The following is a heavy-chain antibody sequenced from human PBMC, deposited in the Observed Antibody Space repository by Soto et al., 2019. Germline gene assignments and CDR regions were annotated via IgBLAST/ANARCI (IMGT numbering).Heavy chain of an antibody. V-gene: IGHV3-7*05. CDR3: ARGRSKGYSYGQRLLGFDY. CDR1: GFTFSSYW. Sequence: GGSLRLSCAASGFTFSSYWMSWVRQAPGKGLEWVANIKQDGSEKYYVDSVKGRFTISRDNAKNSLYLQMNSLRAEDTAVYYCARGRSKGYSYGQRLLGFDYWGQGTLVTVSS. D-gene: IGHD5-18*01. CDR2: IKQDGSEK. J-gene: IGHJ4*02.